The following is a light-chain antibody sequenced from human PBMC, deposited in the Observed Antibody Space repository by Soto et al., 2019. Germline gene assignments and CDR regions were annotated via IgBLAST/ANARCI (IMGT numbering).Light chain of an antibody. CDR3: QQYGSSPSLT. CDR1: QSVSSSY. V-gene: IGKV3-20*01. CDR2: GAS. Sequence: EIVLTQSPGTLPLSPGERATLSCRASQSVSSSYLAWYQQKPGQAPRLLIYGASSRATGIPDRFSGSGSGTDFTLTISRLEPEDFAVYYCQQYGSSPSLTFGGGTKVDIK. J-gene: IGKJ4*01.